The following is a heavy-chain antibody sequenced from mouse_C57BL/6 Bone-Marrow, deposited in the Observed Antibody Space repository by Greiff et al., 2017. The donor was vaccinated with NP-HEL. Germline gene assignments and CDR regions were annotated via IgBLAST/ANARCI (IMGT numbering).Heavy chain of an antibody. V-gene: IGHV1-59*01. Sequence: QVQLQQPGAELVRPGTSVKLSCKASGYTFTSYWMHWVKQRPGQGLEWIGVIDPSDSYTNYNQKFKGKATLTVDTSSSTAYMQLSSLTSEDSAVYYCASSRCGGMDYWGQGTSVTVSS. CDR3: ASSRCGGMDY. CDR1: GYTFTSYW. CDR2: IDPSDSYT. J-gene: IGHJ4*01.